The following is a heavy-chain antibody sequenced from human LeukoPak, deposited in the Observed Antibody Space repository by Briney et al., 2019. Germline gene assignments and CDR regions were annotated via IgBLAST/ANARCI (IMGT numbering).Heavy chain of an antibody. CDR3: ARAAGIDYGDYYYYGMDV. V-gene: IGHV3-21*01. CDR2: ISSRSSYI. Sequence: GGSLRLSCAASGFTFSSYSMNWVRQAPGKGLEWVSSISSRSSYIYYADSVKGRFTISRDNAKNSLYLQMNSLRAEDTAVYYCARAAGIDYGDYYYYGMDVWGQGTTVTVSS. D-gene: IGHD4-17*01. J-gene: IGHJ6*02. CDR1: GFTFSSYS.